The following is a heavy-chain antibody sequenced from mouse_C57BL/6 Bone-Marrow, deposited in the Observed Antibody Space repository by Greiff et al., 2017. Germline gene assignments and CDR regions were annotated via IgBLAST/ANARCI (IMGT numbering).Heavy chain of an antibody. D-gene: IGHD2-5*01. CDR1: GYTFTSYW. CDR2: IDPSDSET. V-gene: IGHV1-52*01. CDR3: SRRGSDSNYGDY. J-gene: IGHJ2*01. Sequence: QVQLQQPGAELVRPGSSVKLSCKASGYTFTSYWMHWVKQRPIQGLEWIGNIDPSDSETHYNQKFKDKATLTVDKSSSTAYMQHSSLTSEDSAVYYCSRRGSDSNYGDYWGQGTTLTVSS.